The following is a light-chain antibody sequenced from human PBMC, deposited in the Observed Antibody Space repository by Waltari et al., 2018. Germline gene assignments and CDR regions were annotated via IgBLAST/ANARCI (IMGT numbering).Light chain of an antibody. CDR3: QQSYTAPPT. Sequence: DIQMTQSPSSLSASVGDRVTITCRASQTISGYLNWYQQKPGKAPRLLIFTTSFLQGGVPSRFSGSGSGTDFTLTISSLQPEDFATYYCQQSYTAPPTFGQWTKVEIK. CDR2: TTS. V-gene: IGKV1-39*01. J-gene: IGKJ2*01. CDR1: QTISGY.